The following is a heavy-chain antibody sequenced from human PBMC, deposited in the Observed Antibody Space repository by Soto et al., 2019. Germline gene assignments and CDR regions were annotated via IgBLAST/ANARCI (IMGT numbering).Heavy chain of an antibody. CDR1: GGSISSSSYY. Sequence: PSETLSLTCTVSGGSISSSSYYWGWIRQPPGKGLEWIGSIYYSGSTYYNPSLKSRVTISVDTSKNQFSLKLSSVTAADTAVYYCARTYYDDSSGYYPRAKYYFDYWGQGTLVTVSS. CDR3: ARTYYDDSSGYYPRAKYYFDY. D-gene: IGHD3-22*01. J-gene: IGHJ4*02. V-gene: IGHV4-39*01. CDR2: IYYSGST.